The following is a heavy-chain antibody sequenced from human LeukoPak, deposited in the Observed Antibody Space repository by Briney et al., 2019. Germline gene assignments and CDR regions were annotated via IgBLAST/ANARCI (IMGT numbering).Heavy chain of an antibody. Sequence: SETLSLTCSVSGDSISLSFYYWGWIRQPPGKGLEWIGYIYYTGSTSYNPSLKSRVTMSVDTSKNQFSLKLSSVTAADTAVYYCARVEEGYGSGRRENYYYYYMDVWGKGTTVTISS. CDR3: ARVEEGYGSGRRENYYYYYMDV. CDR1: GDSISLSFYY. J-gene: IGHJ6*03. D-gene: IGHD3-10*01. CDR2: IYYTGST. V-gene: IGHV4-61*05.